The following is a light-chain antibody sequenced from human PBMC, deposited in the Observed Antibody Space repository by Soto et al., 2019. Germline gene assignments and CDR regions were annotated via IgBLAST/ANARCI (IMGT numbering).Light chain of an antibody. CDR2: AAS. J-gene: IGKJ1*01. V-gene: IGKV1-39*01. CDR3: QQSYSTPPWT. Sequence: DIEMTQSPSSLSACGGDRVTITCRASQSIVTYLNWYLQKPGKAPKLLIYAASNLQSGVPSRFSGSGSGTDFTLTISSLQPEDFATYFCQQSYSTPPWTFGQGTKVDIK. CDR1: QSIVTY.